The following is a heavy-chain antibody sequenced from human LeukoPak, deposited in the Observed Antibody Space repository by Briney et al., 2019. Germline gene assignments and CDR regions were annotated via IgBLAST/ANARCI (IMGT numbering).Heavy chain of an antibody. J-gene: IGHJ4*02. Sequence: QTGGSLRLSCAASGVTVSNNYMNWVRQAPGKGLEWVSLIFSNGDTHYADSVKGRFTISRDASKNTLYLQMDSLRAEDTAIYYCARDPPAAVLGTYGWGQGTLVTVSS. CDR1: GVTVSNNY. D-gene: IGHD6-13*01. V-gene: IGHV3-66*01. CDR2: IFSNGDT. CDR3: ARDPPAAVLGTYG.